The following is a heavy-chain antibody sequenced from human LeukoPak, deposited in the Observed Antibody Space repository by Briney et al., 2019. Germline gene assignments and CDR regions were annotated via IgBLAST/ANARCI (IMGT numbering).Heavy chain of an antibody. V-gene: IGHV4-4*07. J-gene: IGHJ4*02. Sequence: SETLSLTCTVSGGSISSYYWTWIRQPAGKGLEWIGRIYSTGRVNYNPSLKSRVTMLLDTSKNHISLKLTSVTAADTAIYFCARASETAMVTLWGQGTLVTVSS. CDR1: GGSISSYY. CDR2: IYSTGRV. D-gene: IGHD5-18*01. CDR3: ARASETAMVTL.